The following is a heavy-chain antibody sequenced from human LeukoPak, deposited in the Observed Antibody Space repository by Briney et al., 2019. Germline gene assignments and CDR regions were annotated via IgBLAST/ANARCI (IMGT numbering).Heavy chain of an antibody. V-gene: IGHV4-4*07. J-gene: IGHJ4*02. CDR1: GGSISIYY. CDR2: IYNSGST. CDR3: ARGGSEMAKGLFDY. D-gene: IGHD5-24*01. Sequence: PLETLSLTCSVSGGSISIYYWSWIRQPAGKGLEWIGRIYNSGSTNYNPSLKSRVTMSVDTSKNQFSLKLSSVTAADTAVYYCARGGSEMAKGLFDYWGQGTMVTVSS.